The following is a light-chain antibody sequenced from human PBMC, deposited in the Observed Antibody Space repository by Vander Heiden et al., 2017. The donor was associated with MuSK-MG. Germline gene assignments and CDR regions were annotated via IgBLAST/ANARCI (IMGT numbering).Light chain of an antibody. J-gene: IGLJ2*01. CDR1: SSNIGAGYD. CDR3: QSYDNSHVI. Sequence: SVLTHPPSVSGAPGQRVTISCTGSSSNIGAGYDVHWYQQLPGAAPKLLIYSNTKRPSGVPDRFSGSKSGTSASLAITGLQAEDEADFYCQSYDNSHVIFGGGTKLTVL. CDR2: SNT. V-gene: IGLV1-40*01.